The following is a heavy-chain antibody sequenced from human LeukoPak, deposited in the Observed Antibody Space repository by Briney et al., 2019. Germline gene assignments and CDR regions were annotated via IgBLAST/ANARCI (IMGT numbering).Heavy chain of an antibody. J-gene: IGHJ5*02. V-gene: IGHV4-34*01. CDR3: ARETGYCSSTSCYRWFDP. CDR1: GESFSGYY. D-gene: IGHD2-2*02. CDR2: INHSGST. Sequence: SETLSLTCAVYGESFSGYYWSWIRQPPGKGLEWIGEINHSGSTNYNPSLKSRVTISVDTSKNQFSLKLSSVTAADTAVYYCARETGYCSSTSCYRWFDPWGQGTLVTVSS.